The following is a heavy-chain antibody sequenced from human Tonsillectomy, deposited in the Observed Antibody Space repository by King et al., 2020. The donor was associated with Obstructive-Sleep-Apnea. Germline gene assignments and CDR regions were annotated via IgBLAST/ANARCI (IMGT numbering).Heavy chain of an antibody. CDR3: ARGQVEFFFDY. J-gene: IGHJ4*02. CDR1: GGSIRSGDYS. V-gene: IGHV4-30-2*01. Sequence: QLQESGSGLVKPSQTLSLTCAVSGGSIRSGDYSWNWIRQPPGKGLEWIGYIYHSGSTYYNPSLKSRVTISVDRSKNQFSLRLSSVTAADTAVDYCARGQVEFFFDYWGQGTLVTVSS. CDR2: IYHSGST. D-gene: IGHD3-10*01.